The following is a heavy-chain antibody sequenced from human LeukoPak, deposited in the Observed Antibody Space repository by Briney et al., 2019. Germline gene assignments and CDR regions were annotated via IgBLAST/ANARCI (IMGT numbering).Heavy chain of an antibody. D-gene: IGHD6-19*01. Sequence: GASVKVSCKASGYTFTGYYMRWVRQAPGQGLEWMGWINPNSGGTNYAQKFQGRVTMTRDTSISTAYMDLSRLRSDDTAVYYCARGGGSSGWYWFDPWGQGTLVTVSS. CDR1: GYTFTGYY. J-gene: IGHJ5*02. CDR2: INPNSGGT. CDR3: ARGGGSSGWYWFDP. V-gene: IGHV1-2*02.